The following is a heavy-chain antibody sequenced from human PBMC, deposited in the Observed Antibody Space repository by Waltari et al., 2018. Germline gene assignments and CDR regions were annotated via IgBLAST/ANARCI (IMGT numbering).Heavy chain of an antibody. CDR2: INSDGSST. D-gene: IGHD1-1*01. CDR3: ARAPGDWRYQNY. J-gene: IGHJ4*02. V-gene: IGHV3-74*01. CDR1: GFTLSNYW. Sequence: EVQLVEPGGGLIQPGGSLRLSCAATGFTLSNYWIHWVRQAPGKGLGWVSHINSDGSSTTYADSVKGRFTISRDNAKNTVYLQMNNLRADDTGVYYCARAPGDWRYQNYWGLGTLVTVSS.